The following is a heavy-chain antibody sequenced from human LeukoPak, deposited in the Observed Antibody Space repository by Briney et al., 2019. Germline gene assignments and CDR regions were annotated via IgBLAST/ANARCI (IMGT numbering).Heavy chain of an antibody. J-gene: IGHJ4*02. Sequence: GSLRLSCAASGFTFSDYEMNWVRQPPGKGLEWIGEINHSGSTNYNPSLKSRVTISVDTSRNQFSLKLSSVTAADTAVYYCSYRKSTIFGVVYDYWGQGTLVTVSS. D-gene: IGHD3-3*01. CDR2: INHSGST. CDR3: SYRKSTIFGVVYDY. V-gene: IGHV4-34*08. CDR1: GFTFSDYE.